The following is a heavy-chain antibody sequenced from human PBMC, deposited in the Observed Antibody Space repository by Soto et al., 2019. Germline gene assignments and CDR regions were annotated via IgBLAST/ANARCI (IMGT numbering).Heavy chain of an antibody. CDR2: ITTDNSQTR. D-gene: IGHD2-15*01. CDR1: GYTFGTYV. CDR3: ARDIPWVCGGGSCFTEESDYGMDV. J-gene: IGHJ6*02. V-gene: IGHV1-18*01. Sequence: QVQLVQSGDEVKSPGASVKVSCKASGYTFGTYVLSWLRQAPGQGLVWMGWITTDNSQTRRYAKKLRGRVTMTIDTATMTTYMELASLTFEDTAVYYCARDIPWVCGGGSCFTEESDYGMDVWGQGTTVSVSS.